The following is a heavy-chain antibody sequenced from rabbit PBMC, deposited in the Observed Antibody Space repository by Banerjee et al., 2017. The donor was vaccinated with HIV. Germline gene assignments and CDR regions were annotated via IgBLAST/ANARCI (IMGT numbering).Heavy chain of an antibody. CDR1: GFDFSTYG. V-gene: IGHV1S47*01. CDR3: ARLNSGDAAYDAAAFNL. D-gene: IGHD2-1*01. Sequence: QEQLVESGGGLVQPGGSLKVSCKVSGFDFSTYGISWVRQAPGKGLEWIAYIYPDYGSTDYASWVNGRFTISLDNAQNTVFLQMTSLTAADTATYFCARLNSGDAAYDAAAFNLWGPGTLVTVS. J-gene: IGHJ4*01. CDR2: IYPDYGST.